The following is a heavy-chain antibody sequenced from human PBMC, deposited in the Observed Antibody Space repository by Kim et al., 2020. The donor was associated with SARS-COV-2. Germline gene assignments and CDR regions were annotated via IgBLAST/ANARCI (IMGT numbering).Heavy chain of an antibody. V-gene: IGHV1-18*01. CDR2: ISAYNGNT. CDR1: GYTFTSYG. D-gene: IGHD4-17*01. J-gene: IGHJ4*02. Sequence: ASVKVSCKASGYTFTSYGISWVRQAPGQGLEWMGWISAYNGNTNYAQKLQGRVTMTTDTSTSTAYMELRSLRSDDTAVYYCARDMPPHYGGNSADYWGERTLVTVSS. CDR3: ARDMPPHYGGNSADY.